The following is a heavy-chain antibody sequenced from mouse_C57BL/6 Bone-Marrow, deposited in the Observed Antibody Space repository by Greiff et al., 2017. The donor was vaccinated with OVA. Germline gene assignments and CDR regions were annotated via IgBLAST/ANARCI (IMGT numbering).Heavy chain of an antibody. V-gene: IGHV5-12*01. CDR1: GFTFSDYY. CDR2: ISNGGGST. J-gene: IGHJ4*01. CDR3: ARHDSVTTGVEDYAMDY. D-gene: IGHD1-1*01. Sequence: EVKLMESGGGLVQPGGSLKLSCAASGFTFSDYYMYWVRQTPEKRLEWVAYISNGGGSTYYPATVKGRFTFSRDNAKNTLYLQMSRLKSEDTAMYYCARHDSVTTGVEDYAMDYWGQGTAVTVSA.